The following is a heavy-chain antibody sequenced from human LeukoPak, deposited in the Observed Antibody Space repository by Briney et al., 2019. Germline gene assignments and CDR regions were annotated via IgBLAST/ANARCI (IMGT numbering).Heavy chain of an antibody. J-gene: IGHJ4*02. Sequence: PGGSLRLSCAASGFTFSSYWMSWVRQAPGKGLEWVATIKQDGSEKDFVDSVKGRFTISRDNAKNSLYLQMNSLRAEDTALYYCARVEYYYHYRGQGTLVTVSS. CDR2: IKQDGSEK. D-gene: IGHD3-22*01. V-gene: IGHV3-7*01. CDR1: GFTFSSYW. CDR3: ARVEYYYHY.